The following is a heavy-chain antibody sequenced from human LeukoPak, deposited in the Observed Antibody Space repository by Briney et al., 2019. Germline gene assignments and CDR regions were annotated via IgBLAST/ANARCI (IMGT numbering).Heavy chain of an antibody. CDR3: ARDSLPYYGSGSNGMDV. V-gene: IGHV1-3*01. J-gene: IGHJ6*02. CDR2: INAGNGNT. D-gene: IGHD3-10*01. CDR1: GYTFTSYA. Sequence: ASVKVSCKASGYTFTSYAMHWVRQAPGQRLEWMGWINAGNGNTNYAQKLQGRVTMTTDTSTSTAYMELRSLRSDDTAVYYCARDSLPYYGSGSNGMDVWGQGTTVTVSS.